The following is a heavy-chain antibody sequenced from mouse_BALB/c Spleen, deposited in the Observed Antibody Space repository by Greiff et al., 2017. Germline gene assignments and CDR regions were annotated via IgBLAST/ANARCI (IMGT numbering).Heavy chain of an antibody. J-gene: IGHJ4*01. D-gene: IGHD3-1*01. CDR3: ARQLGLRGGPHPGNY. V-gene: IGHV1-55*01. CDR1: GYNFTSYW. Sequence: QVQLQQPGAELVKPGTSVKLSCKASGYNFTSYWINWVKLRPGQGLEWIGDIYPGSGSTNYNEKFKSKATLTVDTSSSTAYMQLSSLASEDSALYYCARQLGLRGGPHPGNYWGQGTSVTVSS. CDR2: IYPGSGST.